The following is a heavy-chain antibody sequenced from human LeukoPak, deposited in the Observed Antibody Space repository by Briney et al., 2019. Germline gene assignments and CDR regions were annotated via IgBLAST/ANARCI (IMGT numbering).Heavy chain of an antibody. D-gene: IGHD6-19*01. CDR2: IVVGSGNT. J-gene: IGHJ4*02. CDR3: ARKGSSGLTFDY. Sequence: ASVKVSCKASGFTFTSSAVQWVRQARGQRLEWIGWIVVGSGNTNYAQKLQGRVTMTTDTSTSTAYMELRSLRSDDTAVYYCARKGSSGLTFDYWGQGTLVTVSS. V-gene: IGHV1-58*01. CDR1: GFTFTSSA.